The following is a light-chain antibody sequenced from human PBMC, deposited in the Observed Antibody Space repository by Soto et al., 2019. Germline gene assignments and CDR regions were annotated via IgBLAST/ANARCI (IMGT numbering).Light chain of an antibody. CDR3: ASWDDSLNGPV. Sequence: QSVLTQPPSASGTPGQRVTISCSGSSSNVGGNPVNWYQHVPTTAPKLLIYTNTQRPSGVPDRFSGSKSGTSASLAISGLQSEDEADYYCASWDDSLNGPVFGNGTKVNV. J-gene: IGLJ1*01. CDR1: SSNVGGNP. CDR2: TNT. V-gene: IGLV1-44*01.